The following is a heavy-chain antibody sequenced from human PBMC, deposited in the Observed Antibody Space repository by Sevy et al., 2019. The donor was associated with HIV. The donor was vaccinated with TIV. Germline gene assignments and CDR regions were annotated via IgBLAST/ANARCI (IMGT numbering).Heavy chain of an antibody. CDR2: IDHRGTT. CDR1: GDSINGDSYY. CDR3: ARDLLECADSRCYDAFDL. D-gene: IGHD3-22*01. J-gene: IGHJ3*01. V-gene: IGHV4-31*11. Sequence: SETLSLTCAVSGDSINGDSYYWGWIRQHPGKGLEWIGSIDHRGTTYYNPSLKSRITISLDTSKIRFSLTLRSVTAADTALYYCARDLLECADSRCYDAFDLWGQGTAVTVSS.